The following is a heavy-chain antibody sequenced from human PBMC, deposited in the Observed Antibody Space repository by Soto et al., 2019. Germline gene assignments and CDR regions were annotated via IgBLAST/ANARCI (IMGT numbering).Heavy chain of an antibody. D-gene: IGHD1-26*01. J-gene: IGHJ5*02. CDR3: ARWGGSYYESWFDP. CDR2: TSSDGNTK. Sequence: QVLLVESGGGVVQPGTSLRLSCAASGFSFRNYGMHWVRQAPGKGLEWVAVTSSDGNTKNYAASVKGRFTISSDTSKNTLYLQMSSLRAEDTALYYCARWGGSYYESWFDPWGQGTLVIVSP. V-gene: IGHV3-33*01. CDR1: GFSFRNYG.